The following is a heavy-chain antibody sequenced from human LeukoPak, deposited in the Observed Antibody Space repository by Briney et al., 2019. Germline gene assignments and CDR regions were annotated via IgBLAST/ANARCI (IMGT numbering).Heavy chain of an antibody. CDR2: IYYNGNS. Sequence: SETLSLTCVVSGGSISDSSYYWAWIRQPPGMGLEWIGSIYYNGNSYHNPSLKGRLTLSVDTSKNQFSLKLSSVTAADTAVYYCARPPGWELLFDIWGQGTMVTVSS. J-gene: IGHJ3*02. CDR3: ARPPGWELLFDI. D-gene: IGHD1-26*01. V-gene: IGHV4-39*01. CDR1: GGSISDSSYY.